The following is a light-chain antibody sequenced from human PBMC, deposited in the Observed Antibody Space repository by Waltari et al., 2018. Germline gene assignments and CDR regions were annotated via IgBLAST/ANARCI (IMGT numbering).Light chain of an antibody. V-gene: IGKV1-39*01. J-gene: IGKJ3*01. CDR2: GAS. Sequence: DIQMTQSPSSLTAAVGDRVTITCRASQSISRYLSWYQHKPGKAPKLLIYGASNLQGGVPSRFSGSGSGRDFTLTISSLQAEDFGTYYCQQSYTNPETFGPGTKVESK. CDR1: QSISRY. CDR3: QQSYTNPET.